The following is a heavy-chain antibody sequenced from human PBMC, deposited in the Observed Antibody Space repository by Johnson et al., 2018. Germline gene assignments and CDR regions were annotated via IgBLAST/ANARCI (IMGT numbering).Heavy chain of an antibody. CDR3: ARDPPWDNDPFDI. J-gene: IGHJ3*02. Sequence: VQLVQSGGGLVKPGRSLRLSCTASGFTFGDYAMSWFRQAPGKGLEWVGFIRSKAYGGTTEYAASVKGRFTISRDDSKSIAYLQMNSLKTEDTAVYYCARDPPWDNDPFDIWGQGTMVTVSS. CDR1: GFTFGDYA. D-gene: IGHD1-26*01. V-gene: IGHV3-49*05. CDR2: IRSKAYGGTT.